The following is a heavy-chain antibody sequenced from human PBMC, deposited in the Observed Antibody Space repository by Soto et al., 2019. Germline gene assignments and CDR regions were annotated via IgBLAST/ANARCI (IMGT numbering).Heavy chain of an antibody. J-gene: IGHJ4*02. D-gene: IGHD5-18*01. CDR2: INSDSGDT. CDR1: RYTFTGYF. V-gene: IGHV1-2*04. Sequence: QVQLVQSGAEVKKAGAAVNISCKASRYTFTGYFIHWVRQAPELGLEWMGWINSDSGDTEYAQKFQGWVTMTRDTSISTAYMELRRLKSDDTAVYFCAFSMGYSYGYDYWGQGTLVTVSS. CDR3: AFSMGYSYGYDY.